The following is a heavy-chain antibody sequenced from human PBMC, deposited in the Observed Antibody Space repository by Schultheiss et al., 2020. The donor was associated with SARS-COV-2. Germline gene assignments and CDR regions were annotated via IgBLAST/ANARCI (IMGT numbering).Heavy chain of an antibody. J-gene: IGHJ4*02. D-gene: IGHD6-19*01. V-gene: IGHV3-11*04. CDR2: ISSSGSTI. CDR1: GFTFSDYY. Sequence: GGSLRLSCAASGFTFSDYYMSWIRQAPGKGLEWVSYISSSGSTIYYADSVKGRFTISRDNAKNSLYLQMNSLRAEDTAVYYCARVKWLVNHNFDYWGQGTLVTGSS. CDR3: ARVKWLVNHNFDY.